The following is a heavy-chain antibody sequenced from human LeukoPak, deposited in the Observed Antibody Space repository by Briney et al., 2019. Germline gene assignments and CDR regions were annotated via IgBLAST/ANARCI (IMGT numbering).Heavy chain of an antibody. CDR1: AGSISSGSYY. CDR2: IYTSGTT. V-gene: IGHV4-61*02. CDR3: ARHNFSGSYQFDY. D-gene: IGHD1-26*01. J-gene: IGHJ4*02. Sequence: SETLSLTCTVSAGSISSGSYYWSWIRQPAGKGLEWIGRIYTSGTTNYNPSLKSRVTISVDTSKNQFSLKLNSVTATDTAVYYCARHNFSGSYQFDYWGQGTLVTVSS.